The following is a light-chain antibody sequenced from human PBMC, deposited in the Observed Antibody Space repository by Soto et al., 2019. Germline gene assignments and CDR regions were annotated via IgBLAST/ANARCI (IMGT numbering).Light chain of an antibody. Sequence: QSALTQPASVSGSPGQSITISCTGTSSDVGGYNYVSWYQQHPGKAPKLMIYDVSNRPSGVSNRFSGSKSGNTASLTISGLQSADEADSYCSSYTSSSTLLYVFGTGTKLTVL. CDR3: SSYTSSSTLLYV. CDR1: SSDVGGYNY. CDR2: DVS. J-gene: IGLJ1*01. V-gene: IGLV2-14*01.